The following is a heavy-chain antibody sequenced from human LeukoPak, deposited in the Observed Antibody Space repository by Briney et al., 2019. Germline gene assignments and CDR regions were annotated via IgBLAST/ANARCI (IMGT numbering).Heavy chain of an antibody. CDR3: AKDPGVGLETTHWFDP. J-gene: IGHJ5*02. Sequence: GGSLRLSCAASGFTFSSYSMNWVRQAPGKGLEWVSSISSSSSYIYYADSVKGRFTISRDNAKNSLYLQINSLRAEDTAVYYCAKDPGVGLETTHWFDPWGQGTLVTVSS. V-gene: IGHV3-21*04. CDR1: GFTFSSYS. CDR2: ISSSSSYI. D-gene: IGHD1-26*01.